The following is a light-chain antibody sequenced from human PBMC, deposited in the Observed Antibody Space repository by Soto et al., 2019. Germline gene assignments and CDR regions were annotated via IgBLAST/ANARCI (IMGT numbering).Light chain of an antibody. V-gene: IGLV4-69*01. J-gene: IGLJ2*01. CDR1: SGHSSYA. CDR2: LNSDGSH. Sequence: QSVLTQSPSASASLGASVKLTCTLSSGHSSYAIAWHQQQPEKGPRYLMKLNSDGSHSKGDGIPDRFSGSSSGAERYLTISSLQSEYEADYYCQTWDTGLDRVFGGGTTVTVL. CDR3: QTWDTGLDRV.